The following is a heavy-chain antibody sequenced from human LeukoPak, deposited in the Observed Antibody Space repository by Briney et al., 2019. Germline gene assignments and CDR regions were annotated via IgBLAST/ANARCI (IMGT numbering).Heavy chain of an antibody. CDR2: IYYSGST. J-gene: IGHJ6*03. D-gene: IGHD6-6*01. CDR3: ARGHPSSSSSHYYYYYYMDV. V-gene: IGHV4-31*03. Sequence: PSQTLSLTCTVSGGSISSGGYYWSWIRQHPGKGLEWIGYIYYSGSTYYNPSLKSRVTISVDTSKNQFSLKLSSVTAADTAVYYCARGHPSSSSSHYYYYYYMDVWGKGTTVTVSS. CDR1: GGSISSGGYY.